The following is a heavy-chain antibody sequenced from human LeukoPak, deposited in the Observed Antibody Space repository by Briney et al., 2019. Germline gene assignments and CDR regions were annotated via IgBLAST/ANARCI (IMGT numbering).Heavy chain of an antibody. CDR3: ARGSYYYDSSPPPY. D-gene: IGHD3-22*01. J-gene: IGHJ4*02. V-gene: IGHV1-69*05. Sequence: AASVKVSCKASGRTFSSHAISWVRQAPGQGLEWMGGIIPIFGTANYAQKFQGRVTITTDESTSTAYMELSSLRSEDTAVYYCARGSYYYDSSPPPYWGQGTLVTVSS. CDR2: IIPIFGTA. CDR1: GRTFSSHA.